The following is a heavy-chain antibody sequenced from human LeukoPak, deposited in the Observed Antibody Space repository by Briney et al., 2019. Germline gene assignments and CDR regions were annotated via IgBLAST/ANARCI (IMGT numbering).Heavy chain of an antibody. Sequence: GGSLRLSCAASGNYWMHWVRQAPGKGLVWVSHINSDGSWTSYADSVKGRFTISKDNAKNTVYLQMNSLRAEDTAVYYCVSFYVTYWGRGTLVTVSS. CDR1: GNYW. CDR3: VSFYVTY. V-gene: IGHV3-74*01. CDR2: INSDGSWT. D-gene: IGHD2/OR15-2a*01. J-gene: IGHJ4*02.